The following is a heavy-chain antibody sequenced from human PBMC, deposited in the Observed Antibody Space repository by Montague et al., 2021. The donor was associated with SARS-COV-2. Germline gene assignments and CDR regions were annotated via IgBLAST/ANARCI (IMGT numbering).Heavy chain of an antibody. CDR1: GGSFSGYY. J-gene: IGHJ3*02. V-gene: IGHV4-34*01. CDR3: ARAKGFLVLMVYVMGAFDI. CDR2: INHYGST. D-gene: IGHD2-8*01. Sequence: SETLSLTCAVYGGSFSGYYWSWIRQPPGKGLDWIGEINHYGSTNYNPSLKSRVTISLDTSKSQFSLKLSSVTAADTAVYYCARAKGFLVLMVYVMGAFDIWGQGTMVTVSS.